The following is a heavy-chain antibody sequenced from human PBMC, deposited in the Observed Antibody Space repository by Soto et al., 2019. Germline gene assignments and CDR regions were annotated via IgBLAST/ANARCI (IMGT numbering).Heavy chain of an antibody. D-gene: IGHD5-12*01. Sequence: QVQLVQSGAEVKKPGASVKVSCKASGYTFTSYDINWVRQATGQGLEWMGCMNPNSGNTGYAQKLQGGVTMTRNTSISTAYMELSSLRSEDTAVYYCARGRGYSGYDYYYCYYMDVWGKGTTVTVSS. CDR2: MNPNSGNT. J-gene: IGHJ6*03. CDR1: GYTFTSYD. CDR3: ARGRGYSGYDYYYCYYMDV. V-gene: IGHV1-8*01.